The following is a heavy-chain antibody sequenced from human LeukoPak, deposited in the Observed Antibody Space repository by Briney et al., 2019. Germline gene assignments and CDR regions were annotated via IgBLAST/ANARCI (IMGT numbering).Heavy chain of an antibody. CDR2: IKQDGNEK. D-gene: IGHD3-22*01. V-gene: IGHV3-7*04. CDR1: GFTFSNCW. J-gene: IGHJ4*02. Sequence: GGSLRLSCAASGFTFSNCWMTWVRQAPGKGLEWVANIKQDGNEKYYVDSVKGRFTVSRDNAKNSLYLQMNSLRAEDAAVYYCARGYSDSSGIDYWGQGTLVTVSS. CDR3: ARGYSDSSGIDY.